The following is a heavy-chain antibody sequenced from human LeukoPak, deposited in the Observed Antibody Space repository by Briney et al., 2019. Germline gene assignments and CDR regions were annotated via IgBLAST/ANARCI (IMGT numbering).Heavy chain of an antibody. CDR1: GFTFSSYA. J-gene: IGHJ3*02. Sequence: GGSLRLSCAASGFTFSSYAMNWVRQAPGKGLEWVSAISGSGGNTYYPDSVKGRFTISRDNSKNALYLQMNSLRAEDTALYYCAKDAVDASGRTNAFDIWGQGTMVTVSP. V-gene: IGHV3-23*01. CDR2: ISGSGGNT. D-gene: IGHD3-10*01. CDR3: AKDAVDASGRTNAFDI.